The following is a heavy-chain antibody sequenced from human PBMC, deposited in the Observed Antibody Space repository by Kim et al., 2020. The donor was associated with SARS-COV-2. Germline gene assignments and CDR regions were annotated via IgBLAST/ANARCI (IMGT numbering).Heavy chain of an antibody. D-gene: IGHD4-17*01. CDR3: ARTDSGYGDYFSWFDP. V-gene: IGHV3-53*01. CDR1: GFTVSSNY. CDR2: IYSGGST. Sequence: GGSLRLSCAASGFTVSSNYMSWVRQAPGKGLEWVSVIYSGGSTYYADSVKGRFTISRDNSKNTLYLQMNSLRAEDTAVYYCARTDSGYGDYFSWFDPWGQGTLVTVSS. J-gene: IGHJ5*02.